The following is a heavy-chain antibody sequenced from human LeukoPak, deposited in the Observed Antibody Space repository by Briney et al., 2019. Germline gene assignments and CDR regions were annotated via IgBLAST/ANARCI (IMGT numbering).Heavy chain of an antibody. Sequence: SETLSLTCTVSGGSISSYYWSWIRQPAGKGLEWIGRIYSSGSTNQNPSLKSRVTMSVDTSKNQSSLKLSSVTAADTAVYYCARDTAMAPDAFDIWGQGTMVTVSS. J-gene: IGHJ3*02. CDR3: ARDTAMAPDAFDI. CDR2: IYSSGST. CDR1: GGSISSYY. D-gene: IGHD5-18*01. V-gene: IGHV4-4*07.